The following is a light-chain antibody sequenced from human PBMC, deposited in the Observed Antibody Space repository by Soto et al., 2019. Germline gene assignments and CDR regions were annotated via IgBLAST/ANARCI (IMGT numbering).Light chain of an antibody. CDR1: SSDVGGSNY. CDR3: GSYTSTSTLYV. CDR2: DVS. Sequence: QSALTQPASVSGSPGQSITISCTGTSSDVGGSNYVSWYQQHPGKAPKLMIYDVSNRPSGVSNRFSGSKSGNTASLTIYGLQAEDEADYYCGSYTSTSTLYVFGTGTKVTVL. V-gene: IGLV2-14*03. J-gene: IGLJ1*01.